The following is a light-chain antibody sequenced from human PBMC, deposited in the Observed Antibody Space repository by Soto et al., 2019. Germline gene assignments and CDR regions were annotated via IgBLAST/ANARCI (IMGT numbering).Light chain of an antibody. J-gene: IGLJ1*01. CDR3: SSYAGSNSYV. CDR1: SSDVGGYNY. V-gene: IGLV2-8*01. Sequence: QSALTQPPSASGSPGQSVTISCTGSSSDVGGYNYVSWYQQHPGKAPKLMIYEVSKRPSGVPDRFSGSKSGNTASLTVSGLQGEDEADYYCSSYAGSNSYVFGTGTQLTVL. CDR2: EVS.